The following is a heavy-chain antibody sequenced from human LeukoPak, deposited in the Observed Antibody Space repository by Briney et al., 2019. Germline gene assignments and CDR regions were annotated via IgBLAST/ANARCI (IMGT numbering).Heavy chain of an antibody. CDR1: GFTFSSYG. V-gene: IGHV3-30*02. Sequence: GGSLRLSCAASGFTFSSYGMHWVRQAPGKGLEWVAFIRYDGSNKYYADSVKGRFTISRDNSKNTLYLQMNSLRAEDTAVYYCAKDVPLITGTGNYFDYWGQGTLVTVSS. D-gene: IGHD1-7*01. CDR3: AKDVPLITGTGNYFDY. CDR2: IRYDGSNK. J-gene: IGHJ4*02.